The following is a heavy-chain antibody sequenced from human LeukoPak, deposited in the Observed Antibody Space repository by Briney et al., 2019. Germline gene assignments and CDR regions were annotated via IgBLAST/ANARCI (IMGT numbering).Heavy chain of an antibody. D-gene: IGHD3-22*01. CDR2: IVVGSGNT. Sequence: SVKVSCKASGFTFTSSAVQWVRQARGQRLEWIGWIVVGSGNTNYAKKFQERVTITRDMSTSLVYMELSSLRSEDTAVYYCAAEAAYYYDSRDAFDVWGQGTMVTVSS. CDR3: AAEAAYYYDSRDAFDV. V-gene: IGHV1-58*01. CDR1: GFTFTSSA. J-gene: IGHJ3*01.